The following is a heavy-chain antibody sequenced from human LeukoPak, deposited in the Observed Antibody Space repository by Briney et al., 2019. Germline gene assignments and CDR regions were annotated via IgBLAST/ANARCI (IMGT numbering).Heavy chain of an antibody. Sequence: GGSLRLSCAASGFTFSSYGMHWVRQAPGKGLEWVAVISYDGSNKYYADSVKGRFTISRDNSKNTLYLQMNSLRAEDTAVYSCAKDLGFSFDYWGQGTLVTVS. J-gene: IGHJ4*02. CDR2: ISYDGSNK. CDR3: AKDLGFSFDY. D-gene: IGHD3-3*01. V-gene: IGHV3-30*18. CDR1: GFTFSSYG.